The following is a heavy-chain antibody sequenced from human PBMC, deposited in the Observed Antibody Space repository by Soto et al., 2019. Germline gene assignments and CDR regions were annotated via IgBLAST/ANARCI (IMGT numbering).Heavy chain of an antibody. CDR2: IYTSGST. Sequence: SETLSLTCTVSGGSISSYYWSWIRQPAGKGLEWIGRIYTSGSTNYNPSLKSRVTMSVDTSKNQFSLKLSSVTAADTAVYYCAREGLGQQLAPPHWYFDLWGRGTLVT. D-gene: IGHD6-13*01. J-gene: IGHJ2*01. V-gene: IGHV4-4*07. CDR1: GGSISSYY. CDR3: AREGLGQQLAPPHWYFDL.